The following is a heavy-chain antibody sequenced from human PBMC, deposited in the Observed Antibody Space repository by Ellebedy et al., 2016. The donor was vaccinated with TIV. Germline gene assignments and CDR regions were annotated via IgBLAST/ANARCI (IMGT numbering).Heavy chain of an antibody. CDR2: IYYSGST. J-gene: IGHJ4*02. D-gene: IGHD6-19*01. CDR3: ARLTRIAVAGDY. Sequence: SETLSLXXTVSGGSISSYYWSWIRQPPGKGLEWIGYIYYSGSTNYNPSLKSRVTISVDTSKNQFSLKLSSVTAADTAVYYCARLTRIAVAGDYWGQGTLVTVSS. CDR1: GGSISSYY. V-gene: IGHV4-59*08.